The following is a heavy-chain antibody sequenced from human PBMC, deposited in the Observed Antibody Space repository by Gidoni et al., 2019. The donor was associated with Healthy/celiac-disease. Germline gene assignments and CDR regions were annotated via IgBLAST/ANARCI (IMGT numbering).Heavy chain of an antibody. CDR1: GGSISSGGYY. CDR2: IYYSGST. CDR3: ARGIVVVVAANLAGHAFDI. J-gene: IGHJ3*02. V-gene: IGHV4-31*03. Sequence: QVQLQESGPGLVKPSQTLSLTCTVSGGSISSGGYYWSWIRQHPGKGLEWIGYIYYSGSTYYNPSLKSRVTISVDTSKNQFSLKLSSVTAADTAVYYCARGIVVVVAANLAGHAFDIWGQGTMVTVSS. D-gene: IGHD2-15*01.